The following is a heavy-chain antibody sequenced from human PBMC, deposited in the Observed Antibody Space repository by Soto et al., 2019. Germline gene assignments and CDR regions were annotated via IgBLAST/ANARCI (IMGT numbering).Heavy chain of an antibody. CDR3: AKAYSTGWSEGYFDY. J-gene: IGHJ4*02. Sequence: SETLSLTCAVSGGSISSGGYSWSWIRQPPGKGLEWIGYIYYSGSTNYNPSLKSRVTISVDTSKNQFSLKLNSVTAADTAVYYCAKAYSTGWSEGYFDYWGQGTLVTVSS. D-gene: IGHD6-19*01. CDR1: GGSISSGGYS. CDR2: IYYSGST. V-gene: IGHV4-61*08.